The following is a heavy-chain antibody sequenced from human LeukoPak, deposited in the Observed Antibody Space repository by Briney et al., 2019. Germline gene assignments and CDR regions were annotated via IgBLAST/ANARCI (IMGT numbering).Heavy chain of an antibody. CDR2: MNPNSGNT. J-gene: IGHJ4*02. V-gene: IGHV1-8*01. CDR3: ARDKGTSYLSSFDY. Sequence: ASVKVSCKASGYTFTSYDINWVRQATGQGLEWMGWMNPNSGNTGYAQKFQGRVTMTRDMSTSTVYMELSSLRSEDTAVYYCARDKGTSYLSSFDYWGQGTLVTVSS. D-gene: IGHD6-6*01. CDR1: GYTFTSYD.